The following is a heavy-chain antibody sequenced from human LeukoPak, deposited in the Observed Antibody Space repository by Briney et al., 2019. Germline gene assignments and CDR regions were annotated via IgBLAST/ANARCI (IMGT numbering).Heavy chain of an antibody. CDR1: GFTFSSYW. CDR2: INSDGSST. CDR3: ARVGGSFHWFDP. D-gene: IGHD1-26*01. Sequence: PGGSLRLSCAASGFTFSSYWMHWVRQAPGKGLVWVSRINSDGSSTSYADSVKGRFTISRDNAKNTLYLQMNSLKAGDTAVYYCARVGGSFHWFDPWGQGTLVTVSS. J-gene: IGHJ5*02. V-gene: IGHV3-74*01.